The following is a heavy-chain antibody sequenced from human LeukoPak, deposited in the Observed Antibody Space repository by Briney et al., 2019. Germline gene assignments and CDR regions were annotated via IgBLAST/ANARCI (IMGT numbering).Heavy chain of an antibody. CDR3: ARGDGSNHEAYYYYYYMDV. CDR2: IIPIFGTA. CDR1: GGTFSSYA. V-gene: IGHV1-69*01. J-gene: IGHJ6*03. D-gene: IGHD5-24*01. Sequence: SVKVSCKASGGTFSSYAISWVRQAPGQGLEWMGGIIPIFGTANYAQKFQGRVTITADESTSTAYMELSSLRSEDTAVYYCARGDGSNHEAYYYYYYMDVWGKGTTVTVSS.